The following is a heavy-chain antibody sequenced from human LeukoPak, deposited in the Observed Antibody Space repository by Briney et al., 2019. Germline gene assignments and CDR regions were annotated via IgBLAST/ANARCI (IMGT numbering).Heavy chain of an antibody. CDR1: GFTFSSYG. Sequence: QTGGSLRLSCAASGFTFSSYGMHWVRQAPGKGLEWVAVISYDGSNKYYADSVKGRFTISRDNSKNTLYLQMNSLRAEDTAVYYCAKVSGYCTNGVCFSYYWGQGTLVTVSS. V-gene: IGHV3-30*18. D-gene: IGHD2-8*01. CDR2: ISYDGSNK. CDR3: AKVSGYCTNGVCFSYY. J-gene: IGHJ4*02.